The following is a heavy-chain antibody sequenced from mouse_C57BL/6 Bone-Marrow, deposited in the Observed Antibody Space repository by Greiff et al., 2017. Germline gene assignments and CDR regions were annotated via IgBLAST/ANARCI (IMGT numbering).Heavy chain of an antibody. CDR1: GFTFSSYG. D-gene: IGHD2-4*01. Sequence: EVNVVESGGDLVKPGGSLKLSCAASGFTFSSYGMSWVRQTPDKRLEWVATISSGGSYTYYPDSVKGRFTISRDNAKNTLYLQMSSLKSEDTAMYYCARPRYDYDRYFDVWGTGTTVTVSS. CDR3: ARPRYDYDRYFDV. CDR2: ISSGGSYT. V-gene: IGHV5-6*01. J-gene: IGHJ1*03.